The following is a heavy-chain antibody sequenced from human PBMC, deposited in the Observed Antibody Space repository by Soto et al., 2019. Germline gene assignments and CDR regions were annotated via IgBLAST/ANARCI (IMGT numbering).Heavy chain of an antibody. CDR1: GYSFTSYW. CDR2: IYPGDSDT. J-gene: IGHJ6*02. Sequence: PGESLKISCKGSGYSFTSYWIGWVRQMPGKGLEWMGIIYPGDSDTRYSPSFQGQVTISADKSISTAYLQWSSLKASDTAMYYCARHMVAGLEYYYYYYGMDVWGQGTTVTVSS. D-gene: IGHD6-19*01. CDR3: ARHMVAGLEYYYYYYGMDV. V-gene: IGHV5-51*01.